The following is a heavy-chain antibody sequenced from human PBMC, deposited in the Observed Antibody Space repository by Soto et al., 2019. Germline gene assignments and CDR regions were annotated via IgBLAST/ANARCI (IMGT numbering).Heavy chain of an antibody. Sequence: QVQLVQSGAEVRQPASSVKVSCKTSGGTFSSYAISWVRQAPGQGLEWMGGIVPIVDTSTYAQKFHGRVTITAAESTSTVYMELSTLRSHDTAVYYCVIVVAIPGYPDNWGQGTLVTVSS. CDR2: IVPIVDTS. CDR3: VIVVAIPGYPDN. CDR1: GGTFSSYA. V-gene: IGHV1-69*12. D-gene: IGHD5-12*01. J-gene: IGHJ4*02.